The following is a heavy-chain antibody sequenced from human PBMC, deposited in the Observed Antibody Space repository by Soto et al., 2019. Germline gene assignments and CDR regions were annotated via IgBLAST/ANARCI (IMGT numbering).Heavy chain of an antibody. CDR2: INIYNGNT. D-gene: IGHD1-26*01. CDR3: ARAIVGPTTTGWLDP. V-gene: IGHV1-18*04. Sequence: VASVKVSCKAAGYAFTSYGISFLRQAPGQALEWMGWINIYNGNTNYAQKFQGRVTITADESTSTAYMELSSLRFEDTAVYYCARAIVGPTTTGWLDPWGQGTLVTVSS. J-gene: IGHJ5*02. CDR1: GYAFTSYG.